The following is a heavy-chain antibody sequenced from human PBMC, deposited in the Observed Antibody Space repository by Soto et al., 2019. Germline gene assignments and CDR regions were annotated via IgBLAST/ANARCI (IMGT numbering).Heavy chain of an antibody. CDR3: ARDFIPQEAQGVIITGDYYYYYMDV. CDR1: GFTFSSYW. CDR2: IKQDGSEK. Sequence: GGSLRLSCAASGFTFSSYWMSWVRQAPGKGLEWVANIKQDGSEKYYVDSVKGRFTISRDNAKNSLYLQMNSLRAEDTAVYYCARDFIPQEAQGVIITGDYYYYYMDVWGKGTTVTVSS. D-gene: IGHD3-10*01. J-gene: IGHJ6*03. V-gene: IGHV3-7*01.